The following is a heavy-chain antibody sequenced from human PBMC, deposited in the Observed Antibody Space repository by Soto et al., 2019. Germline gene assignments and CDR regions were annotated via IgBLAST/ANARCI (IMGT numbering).Heavy chain of an antibody. J-gene: IGHJ4*02. Sequence: EVQLLESGGGLVQPGGSLRLSCAASGFTFSSYAMSWVRQAPGKGLEWVSAISGSGGSTYYADSVKSRFTISRDNSKNTLYLQMNSLRAEDTAVYYCAKHVDHSSDPLDYWGQGTLVTVSS. D-gene: IGHD6-19*01. CDR1: GFTFSSYA. V-gene: IGHV3-23*01. CDR2: ISGSGGST. CDR3: AKHVDHSSDPLDY.